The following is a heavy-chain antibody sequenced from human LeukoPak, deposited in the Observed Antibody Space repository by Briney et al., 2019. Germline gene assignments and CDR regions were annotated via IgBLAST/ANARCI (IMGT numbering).Heavy chain of an antibody. CDR3: AREDTAMVTHNYYYYMDV. CDR2: IYYSGST. D-gene: IGHD5-18*01. J-gene: IGHJ6*03. Sequence: SETLSLTCTVSGGSISSYYWSWIRQPPGKGLEWIGYIYYSGSTNYNPSLKSRVTISVDTSKNQFSLKLSSVTAADTAVYYCAREDTAMVTHNYYYYMDVWGKGTTVTVSS. CDR1: GGSISSYY. V-gene: IGHV4-59*01.